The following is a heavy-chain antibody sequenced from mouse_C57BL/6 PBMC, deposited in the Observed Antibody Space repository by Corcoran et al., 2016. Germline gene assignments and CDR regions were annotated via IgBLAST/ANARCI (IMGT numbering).Heavy chain of an antibody. Sequence: QVTLKESGPGILQSSQTLSLTCSFSGFSLSTSGMGVSWIRQPSGKGLEWLAHIYWDDDKRYNPSLKRRLTISKDTSRNQVFLKITSVDTADTATYYCARASYYGSSYTFYWYFDVWGTGTTVTVSS. CDR2: IYWDDDK. V-gene: IGHV8-12*01. D-gene: IGHD1-1*01. CDR1: GFSLSTSGMG. J-gene: IGHJ1*03. CDR3: ARASYYGSSYTFYWYFDV.